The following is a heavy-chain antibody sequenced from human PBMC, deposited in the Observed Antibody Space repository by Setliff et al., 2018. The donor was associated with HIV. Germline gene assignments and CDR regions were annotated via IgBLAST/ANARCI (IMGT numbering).Heavy chain of an antibody. V-gene: IGHV3-30*02. Sequence: GGSLRLSCAASGFSFTNYGMSWVRQAPGKGLEWVACVRYDESNKYYAESVKDRFTISRDNSKNMVYLQMNSLRAEDTALYYCAKVKVPTTDLYFLDYWGQGTPVTVSS. CDR1: GFSFTNYG. D-gene: IGHD1-1*01. J-gene: IGHJ4*02. CDR3: AKVKVPTTDLYFLDY. CDR2: VRYDESNK.